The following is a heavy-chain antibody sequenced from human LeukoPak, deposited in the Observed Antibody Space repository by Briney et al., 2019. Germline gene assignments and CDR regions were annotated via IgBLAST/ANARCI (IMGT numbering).Heavy chain of an antibody. CDR1: GGSISSYY. CDR3: ARGDIFGSSWSRGDASDI. CDR2: IYYSGST. V-gene: IGHV4-59*01. Sequence: SETLSLTCTVSGGSISSYYWSWIRQPPGKGLEWIGYIYYSGSTNYNPSLKSRVTISVDTSKNQFSLKLSSVTAADTAVYYCARGDIFGSSWSRGDASDIWGQGTMVTVSS. D-gene: IGHD6-13*01. J-gene: IGHJ3*02.